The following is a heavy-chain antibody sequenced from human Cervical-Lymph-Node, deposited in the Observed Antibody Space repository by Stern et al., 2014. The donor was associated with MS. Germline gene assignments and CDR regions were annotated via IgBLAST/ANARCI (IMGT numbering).Heavy chain of an antibody. CDR3: ARHLGSHESGWFDP. CDR1: GGTLISYP. Sequence: VQLVQSGAEVKKPGSSVKVSCQASGGTLISYPISWVRQAPGQGLEWRGGIMPILGTSNYAHKFQGRVTITADESTTTIYMELRSLKSEDTAVYYCARHLGSHESGWFDPWGQGTLVTVSS. D-gene: IGHD1-26*01. CDR2: IMPILGTS. V-gene: IGHV1-69*01. J-gene: IGHJ5*02.